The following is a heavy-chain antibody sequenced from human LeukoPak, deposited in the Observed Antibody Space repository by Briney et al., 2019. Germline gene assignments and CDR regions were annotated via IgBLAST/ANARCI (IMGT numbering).Heavy chain of an antibody. D-gene: IGHD1-1*01. J-gene: IGHJ4*02. Sequence: GASVKVSCKASGYTFTSYDINWVRQATGQGLEWMGWMNPNSGNTGYAQKFQGRVTITRNTSISTAYMELSSLRAEDTAVYYCAKVRNRIQGTVDYWGQGTLVTVSS. CDR1: GYTFTSYD. CDR2: MNPNSGNT. V-gene: IGHV1-8*03. CDR3: AKVRNRIQGTVDY.